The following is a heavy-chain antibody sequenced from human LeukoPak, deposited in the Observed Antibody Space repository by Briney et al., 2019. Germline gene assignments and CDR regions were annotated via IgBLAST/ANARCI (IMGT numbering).Heavy chain of an antibody. Sequence: GGSLRFSCAASGFTFSQDWMSWVRQAPGKGLEWVANIKHDGSEKQDGSEKNYVDSVKGRFTISRDNAKNSLYLQMNSLRAEDTAVYYCARSGRGVDSFYFYMDVWGKGTTVTVSS. D-gene: IGHD3-10*01. J-gene: IGHJ6*03. CDR3: ARSGRGVDSFYFYMDV. CDR1: GFTFSQDW. V-gene: IGHV3-7*01. CDR2: IKHDGSEKQDGSEK.